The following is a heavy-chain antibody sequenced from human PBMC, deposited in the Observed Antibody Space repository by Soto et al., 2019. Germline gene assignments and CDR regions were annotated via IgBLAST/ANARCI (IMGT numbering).Heavy chain of an antibody. J-gene: IGHJ4*02. CDR2: IYYSGST. V-gene: IGHV4-31*02. Sequence: LCGGSIRSGGYYWSWIRQHPGKGLEWIGYIYYSGSTYYNPSLKSRVTISVDTSKNQFSLKLSSVTAADTAVYYCARGADYWGQGTLVTVSS. CDR1: GGSIRSGGYY. CDR3: ARGADY.